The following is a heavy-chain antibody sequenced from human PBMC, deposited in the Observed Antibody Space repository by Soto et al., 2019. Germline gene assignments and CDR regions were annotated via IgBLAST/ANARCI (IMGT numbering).Heavy chain of an antibody. V-gene: IGHV3-23*01. CDR3: AKMYSSSNYGLDV. Sequence: EVQLLESGGGLVPPGGSLRLSCAASGFTFSLYAMSWVRQAPGKGLEWVSAISDSGRSTYYADSVMGRLTISRDNFKNTLYLQMNSLRAEDTAVYYCAKMYSSSNYGLDVWGQGTTVTVSS. J-gene: IGHJ6*02. CDR2: ISDSGRST. D-gene: IGHD6-6*01. CDR1: GFTFSLYA.